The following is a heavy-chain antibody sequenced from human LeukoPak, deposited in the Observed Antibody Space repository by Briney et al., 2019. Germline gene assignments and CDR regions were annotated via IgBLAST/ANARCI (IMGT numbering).Heavy chain of an antibody. CDR3: ARDPSSFGGRFDP. CDR2: IYSSGST. V-gene: IGHV4-4*07. Sequence: SETLSLTCTVSGGSISSYYWNWIRQPAGKRREWIGRIYSSGSTNYNPSLKSRVTMSVDTSKIQFSLKLSSVTAADTAVYYCARDPSSFGGRFDPWGQGTLVAVSS. CDR1: GGSISSYY. J-gene: IGHJ5*02. D-gene: IGHD3-10*01.